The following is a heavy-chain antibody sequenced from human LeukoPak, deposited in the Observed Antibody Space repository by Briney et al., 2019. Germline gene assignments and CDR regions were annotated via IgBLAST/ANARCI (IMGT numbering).Heavy chain of an antibody. D-gene: IGHD6-19*01. Sequence: ASVKVSCKATGYTFTTYAMHWLRQAPGQRLEWMGWINAGNGNTRYSQKFQGRVTITGDTSASTAYMELRSLTSEDTAVYYCARDVRAVAGTVSYYFDYXXXXXLVTVSS. CDR3: ARDVRAVAGTVSYYFDY. CDR2: INAGNGNT. J-gene: IGHJ4*01. CDR1: GYTFTTYA. V-gene: IGHV1-3*01.